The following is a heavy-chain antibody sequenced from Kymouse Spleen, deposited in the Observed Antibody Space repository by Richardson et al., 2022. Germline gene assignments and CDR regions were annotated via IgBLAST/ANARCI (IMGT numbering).Heavy chain of an antibody. J-gene: IGHJ4*02. V-gene: IGHV4-61*01. D-gene: IGHD3-10*01. CDR2: IYYSGST. CDR3: ARAYYYGSGSYSSSWYFDY. CDR1: GGSVSSGSYY. Sequence: QVQLQESGPGLVKPSETLSLTCTVSGGSVSSGSYYWSWIRQPPGKGLEWIGYIYYSGSTNYNPSLKSRVTISVDTSKNQFSLKLSSVTAADTAVYYCARAYYYGSGSYSSSWYFDYWGQGTLVTVSS.